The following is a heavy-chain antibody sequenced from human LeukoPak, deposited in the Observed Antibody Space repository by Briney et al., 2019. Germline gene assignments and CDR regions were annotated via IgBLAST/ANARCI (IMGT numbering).Heavy chain of an antibody. CDR3: ARGEPLGDKGFDY. CDR1: EYTFTNYY. J-gene: IGHJ4*02. V-gene: IGHV1-46*01. Sequence: ASVKVSCKASEYTFTNYYIHWVRQAPGQGLEWMEIMNPSDGSTTYAQKFQGRVALTRDTSTSTVYMELSSLKSEDSAVYHCARGEPLGDKGFDYWGQGTLVTVSS. D-gene: IGHD1-14*01. CDR2: MNPSDGST.